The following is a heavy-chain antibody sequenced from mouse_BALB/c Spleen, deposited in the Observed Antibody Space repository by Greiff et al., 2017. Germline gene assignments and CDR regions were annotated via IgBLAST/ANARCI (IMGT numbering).Heavy chain of an antibody. CDR3: ARGDGYTFAY. Sequence: EVMLVESGPGLVKPSQSLSLTCTVTGYSITSDYAWNWIRQFPGNKLEWMGYISYSGSTSYNPSLKSRISITRDTSKNQFFLQLNSVTTEDTATYYCARGDGYTFAYWGQGTLVTVSA. V-gene: IGHV3-2*02. D-gene: IGHD2-3*01. CDR1: GYSITSDYA. J-gene: IGHJ3*01. CDR2: ISYSGST.